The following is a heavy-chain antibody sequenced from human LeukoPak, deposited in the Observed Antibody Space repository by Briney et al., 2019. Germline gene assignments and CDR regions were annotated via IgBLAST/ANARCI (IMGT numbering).Heavy chain of an antibody. D-gene: IGHD5-18*01. Sequence: PGGSLRLSCAASGFTFSSYWMHWVRQAPGKGLVWISRISGGGGATSYADSVKGRFTISRDNAQNTLYLQMNSLRPEDTAVYYCASGVLAAMVPDYWGQGILVTVSS. V-gene: IGHV3-74*01. CDR2: ISGGGGAT. J-gene: IGHJ4*02. CDR1: GFTFSSYW. CDR3: ASGVLAAMVPDY.